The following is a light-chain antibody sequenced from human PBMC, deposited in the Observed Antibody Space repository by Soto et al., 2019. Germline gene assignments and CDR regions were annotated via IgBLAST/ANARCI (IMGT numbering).Light chain of an antibody. J-gene: IGKJ1*01. CDR1: QSVSNN. CDR3: QQYIDWPPGT. CDR2: GAS. V-gene: IGKV3D-15*01. Sequence: EIVLTQSPGTLSLSPGERATLSCRASQSVSNNYLAWYQQKPGQAPRLLIYGASNRATGIPDRFSGSGSGTEFTLTISSLQSEDFAVYYCQQYIDWPPGTFGQGTAVEIK.